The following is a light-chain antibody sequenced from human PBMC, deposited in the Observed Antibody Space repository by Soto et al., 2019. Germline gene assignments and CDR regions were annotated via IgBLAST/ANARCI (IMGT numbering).Light chain of an antibody. V-gene: IGKV1-5*01. CDR1: QSISSR. CDR3: QQYNTYPWT. CDR2: DVS. Sequence: DIQMTQSPSTLSSSVGDRVTISCRASQSISSRLAWYQQKQGKAPKVLIYDVSSLESGVPSGFSGSGSGTEITLTISSLQPDDFATYYCQQYNTYPWTFGQGTKVDIK. J-gene: IGKJ1*01.